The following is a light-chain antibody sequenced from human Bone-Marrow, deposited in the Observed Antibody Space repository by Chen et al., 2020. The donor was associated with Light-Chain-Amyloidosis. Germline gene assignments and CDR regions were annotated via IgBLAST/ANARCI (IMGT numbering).Light chain of an antibody. CDR2: RNN. CDR3: AAWDDSLSGWV. V-gene: IGLV1-47*01. Sequence: QSVLTQPPPASGTPGQRVSISCSGSSSNIGPNYVFWYQHLPGSAPKLLIYRNNQWPSGVPDRFSGSKSGTSASLAINGLRSEDEADYYCAAWDDSLSGWVFGGGTRLTVL. CDR1: SSNIGPNY. J-gene: IGLJ3*02.